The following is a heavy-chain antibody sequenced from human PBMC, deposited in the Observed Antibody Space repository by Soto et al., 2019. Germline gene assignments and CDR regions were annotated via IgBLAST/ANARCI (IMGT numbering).Heavy chain of an antibody. V-gene: IGHV3-23*01. CDR2: ISGSGGST. Sequence: GGSLRLSCAASGFPFSSYAMSWVRQAPGKGLEWVSAISGSGGSTYYADSVKGRFTISRDNSKNTLYLQMNSLRAEDTAVYYCAKDLGGSQVYGMDVWGQGTTVTVSS. CDR3: AKDLGGSQVYGMDV. CDR1: GFPFSSYA. D-gene: IGHD3-16*01. J-gene: IGHJ6*02.